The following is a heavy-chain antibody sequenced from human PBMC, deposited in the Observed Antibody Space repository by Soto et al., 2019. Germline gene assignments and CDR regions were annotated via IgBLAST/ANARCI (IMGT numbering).Heavy chain of an antibody. CDR1: GDSISSHY. J-gene: IGHJ4*02. V-gene: IGHV4-59*11. Sequence: PSETLSLTCTVSGDSISSHYWSWIRQPPGKGLEWIGFGSTKYNPSLKSRIRISVDTSKNQFSLNLTSATAADTAVYYCARVSTSASGSYYPLDYWGQGTLVTVSS. CDR2: GST. D-gene: IGHD3-10*01. CDR3: ARVSTSASGSYYPLDY.